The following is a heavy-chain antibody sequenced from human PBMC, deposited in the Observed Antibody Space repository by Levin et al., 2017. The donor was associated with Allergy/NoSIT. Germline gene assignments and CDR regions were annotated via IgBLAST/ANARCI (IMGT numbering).Heavy chain of an antibody. D-gene: IGHD1-1*01. V-gene: IGHV5-51*01. Sequence: GESLKISCKASGYYFSRYWIAWVRQMPGSGLEWMGVIYPDDSDARYSPSFQGQVTISVDKSTSTTYLQWRSLRSSDTAIYYCATQIEDSHGITPSHFDNWGQGALVTVSS. J-gene: IGHJ4*02. CDR1: GYYFSRYW. CDR3: ATQIEDSHGITPSHFDN. CDR2: IYPDDSDA.